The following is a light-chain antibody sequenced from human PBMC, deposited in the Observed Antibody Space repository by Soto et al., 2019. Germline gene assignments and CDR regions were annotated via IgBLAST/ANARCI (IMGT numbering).Light chain of an antibody. J-gene: IGLJ2*01. V-gene: IGLV2-14*01. CDR2: EVS. CDR1: SSDVGGYNY. CDR3: SSYTSSSTLE. Sequence: QSVLAQPASVSGSPGQSITISWTGTSSDVGGYNYVSWYQKHPGKAPKLMIYEVSNRPSGVSNRFSGPKSGNTASLTISGLQAEDDAYYYCSSYTSSSTLEFGRGTKVTVL.